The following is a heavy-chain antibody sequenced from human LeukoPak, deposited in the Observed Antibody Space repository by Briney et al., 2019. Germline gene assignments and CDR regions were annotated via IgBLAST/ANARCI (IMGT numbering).Heavy chain of an antibody. CDR2: INPNSGGT. CDR3: ARDPTPLRYCSGGSCDHYYFDY. CDR1: GYTFTGYY. V-gene: IGHV1-2*04. Sequence: ASVKVSCKASGYTFTGYYMHWVRQAPGQGLEWMGWINPNSGGTNYAQKFQGWVTMTRDTSISTAYMELSRLRSDDTAVYYCARDPTPLRYCSGGSCDHYYFDYWGQGTLVTVSS. J-gene: IGHJ4*02. D-gene: IGHD2-15*01.